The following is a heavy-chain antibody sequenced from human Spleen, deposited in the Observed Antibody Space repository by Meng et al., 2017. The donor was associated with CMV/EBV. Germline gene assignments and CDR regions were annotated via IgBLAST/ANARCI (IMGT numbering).Heavy chain of an antibody. CDR2: INHSGST. Sequence: SETLSLTCTVYGGSFSGYYWNWIRQPPGKGLEWIGEINHSGSTNYNVSLKSRVTITVDTSKNQFSLKLHSVTAADTAVYYCARDSLIAAAGTDSFDYWGQGTLVTVSS. D-gene: IGHD6-13*01. CDR1: GGSFSGYY. CDR3: ARDSLIAAAGTDSFDY. V-gene: IGHV4-34*01. J-gene: IGHJ4*02.